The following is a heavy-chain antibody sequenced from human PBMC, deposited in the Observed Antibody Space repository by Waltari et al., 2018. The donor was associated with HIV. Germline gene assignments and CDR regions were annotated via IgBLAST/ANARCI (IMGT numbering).Heavy chain of an antibody. V-gene: IGHV4-59*08. J-gene: IGHJ4*02. D-gene: IGHD2-2*03. CDR3: ARHGSWIAYFDY. CDR1: GGSISSYY. Sequence: QVQLQESGPGLVKPSETLSLTCTVSGGSISSYYWSWTRKPPGKGLEWFGYIYYSGSTNYSPPHKGRVTTSVDTSKNQFALKRSSVTAADTAVYYCARHGSWIAYFDYWGQGTLVTVSS. CDR2: IYYSGST.